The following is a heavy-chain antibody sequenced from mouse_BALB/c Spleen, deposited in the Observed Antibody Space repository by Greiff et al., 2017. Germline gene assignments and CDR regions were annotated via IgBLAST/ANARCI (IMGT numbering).Heavy chain of an antibody. CDR3: ARKGYDGAMDY. CDR1: GFTFSSYA. J-gene: IGHJ4*01. Sequence: EVQLVESGGGLVKPGGSLKLSCAASGFTFSSYAMSWVRQSPEKRLEWVAEISSGGSYTYYPDTVTGRFTISRDNAKNTLYLEMSSLRSEDTAMYYCARKGYDGAMDYWGQGTSVTVSS. CDR2: ISSGGSYT. V-gene: IGHV5-9-4*01. D-gene: IGHD2-14*01.